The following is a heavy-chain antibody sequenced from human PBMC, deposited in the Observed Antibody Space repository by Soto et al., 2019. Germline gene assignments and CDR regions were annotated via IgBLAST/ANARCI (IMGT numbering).Heavy chain of an antibody. CDR3: ARGGHLGAFDI. V-gene: IGHV4-30-4*08. D-gene: IGHD3-16*01. J-gene: IGHJ3*02. CDR1: GGSISSGDYY. CDR2: IYYSGSS. Sequence: SETLSLTCTVSGGSISSGDYYWSWIRQPPGKGLEWIGYIYYSGSSYYNPSLKSRVTISVDTSKNQLSVKPSSVTAADTAVYYLARGGHLGAFDIWGQGTMVTVSS.